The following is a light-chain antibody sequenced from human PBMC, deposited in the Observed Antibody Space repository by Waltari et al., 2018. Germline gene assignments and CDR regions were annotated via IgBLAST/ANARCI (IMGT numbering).Light chain of an antibody. CDR1: QSVSSN. CDR3: QQYNNWPPWT. Sequence: EVVMTQSPATLSVSPGERATLSCRASQSVSSNLAWYQHKPGQAPRLLIYGASTRATGIPARISGSGSGTEFTLTISSLQSEDFAAYYCQQYNNWPPWTFGQGTTVEIK. CDR2: GAS. V-gene: IGKV3-15*01. J-gene: IGKJ1*01.